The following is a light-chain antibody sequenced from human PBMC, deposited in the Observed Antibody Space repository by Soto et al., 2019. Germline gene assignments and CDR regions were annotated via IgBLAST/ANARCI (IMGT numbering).Light chain of an antibody. CDR1: QSISSY. J-gene: IGKJ1*01. CDR3: QQSYRPFWT. V-gene: IGKV1-39*01. CDR2: AAS. Sequence: DIQMTQSPSSLSASVGDRVTITCRASQSISSYLNWYQQKPGKAPKLLIYAASSLQSGVPSRFSGSGSGTDFTLTISSLLPEDFATYYCQQSYRPFWTFGQGTKVDI.